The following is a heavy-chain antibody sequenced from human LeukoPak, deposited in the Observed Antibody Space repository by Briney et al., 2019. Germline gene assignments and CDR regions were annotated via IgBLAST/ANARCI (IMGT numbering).Heavy chain of an antibody. Sequence: ASVKVSCKASGYTFTGYYMHWVRQAPGQGLEWMGWINPNSGGTNYAQKFQGRVTMTRDTSTSTVYMELSSLRSEDTAVYYCARDLGIAAAGTYYYYGMDVWGQGTTVTVSS. CDR3: ARDLGIAAAGTYYYYGMDV. D-gene: IGHD6-13*01. V-gene: IGHV1-2*02. CDR2: INPNSGGT. J-gene: IGHJ6*02. CDR1: GYTFTGYY.